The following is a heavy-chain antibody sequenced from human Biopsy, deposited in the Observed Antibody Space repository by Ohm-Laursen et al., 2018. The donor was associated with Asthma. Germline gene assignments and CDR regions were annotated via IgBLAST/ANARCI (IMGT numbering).Heavy chain of an antibody. J-gene: IGHJ4*02. CDR3: ARSSHINWGGYFDY. CDR1: GDTLTERS. CDR2: FDIEDGEA. D-gene: IGHD7-27*01. Sequence: GASVKVSCKVSGDTLTERSIHWVRQAPGKGLEWMGGFDIEDGEASYAQKFQGRVTITADESTSTAYMELSSLRSEDTAVYYCARSSHINWGGYFDYWGQGTLVTVSS. V-gene: IGHV1-24*01.